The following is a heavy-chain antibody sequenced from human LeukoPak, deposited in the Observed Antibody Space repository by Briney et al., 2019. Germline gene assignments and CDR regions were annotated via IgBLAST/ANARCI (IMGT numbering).Heavy chain of an antibody. CDR3: ARVPTGSDSSGYYHDY. D-gene: IGHD3-22*01. CDR2: ISTYNGNT. V-gene: IGHV1-18*01. J-gene: IGHJ4*02. CDR1: GYTFTSYG. Sequence: ASVKVSCKASGYTFTSYGLSWVRQAPGQGLEWMKWISTYNGNTNYAQKLQGRVTKTTDTSTSTAYMELRSLRSDDAAVYYCARVPTGSDSSGYYHDYWGQGTLVTVSS.